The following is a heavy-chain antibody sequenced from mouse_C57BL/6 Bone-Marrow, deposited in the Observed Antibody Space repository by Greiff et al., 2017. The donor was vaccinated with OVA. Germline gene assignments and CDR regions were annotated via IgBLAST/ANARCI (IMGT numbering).Heavy chain of an antibody. CDR1: GFTFSSYA. Sequence: EVKLVDSGGGLVKPGGSLKLSCAASGFTFSSYAMSWVRQTPEKRLEWVATISDGGSYTYYPDNVKGRFTITRDNAKNNLYLQMSHLKSEDTAMYYCGGQRGGAWFAYRGEGTLVTVAA. CDR3: GGQRGGAWFAY. V-gene: IGHV5-4*03. CDR2: ISDGGSYT. J-gene: IGHJ3*01.